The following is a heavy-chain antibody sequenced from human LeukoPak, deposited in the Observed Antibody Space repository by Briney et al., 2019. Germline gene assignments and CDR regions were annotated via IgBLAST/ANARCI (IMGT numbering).Heavy chain of an antibody. J-gene: IGHJ5*02. CDR2: IYTSGST. CDR1: GGSISSYY. CDR3: ARDPRYYSSGWCNWFDP. D-gene: IGHD6-19*01. V-gene: IGHV4-4*07. Sequence: SETLSLTCTVSGGSISSYYWSWIRQPAGKGLEWIGRIYTSGSTNYNPSLKSRVTMSVDTSKNQFSLKLSSVTAADTAVYYCARDPRYYSSGWCNWFDPWGQGTLVTVSS.